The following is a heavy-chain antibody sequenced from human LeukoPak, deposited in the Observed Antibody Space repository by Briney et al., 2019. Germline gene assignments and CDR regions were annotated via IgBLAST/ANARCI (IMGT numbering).Heavy chain of an antibody. CDR2: ISGSGGST. CDR1: GFTFSSYA. Sequence: GGSLRLSCAASGFTFSSYAMSWVRQAPGKGLEWVSAISGSGGSTYYADSVKGRFTTSRNTPKNTLYLQMNSLRAEDTAVYYCAKGGGRVAIGIVVVPAAMRTTYFDYWGQGTLVTVSS. D-gene: IGHD2-2*01. CDR3: AKGGGRVAIGIVVVPAAMRTTYFDY. J-gene: IGHJ4*02. V-gene: IGHV3-23*01.